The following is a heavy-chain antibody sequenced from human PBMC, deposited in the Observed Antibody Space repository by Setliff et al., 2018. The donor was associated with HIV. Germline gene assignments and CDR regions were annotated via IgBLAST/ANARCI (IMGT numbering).Heavy chain of an antibody. V-gene: IGHV4-61*09. J-gene: IGHJ3*02. D-gene: IGHD3-22*01. CDR1: GGSISSGSYY. Sequence: SETLSLTCTVSGGSISSGSYYWSWIRQPAGKGLEWIGHIYTSGSTNYNPSLKSRVTISVDTSKNQFSLKLSSATAADTAVYYCAEGTLRNYYDSSALPLHDAFDIWGQGTMVTVSS. CDR3: AEGTLRNYYDSSALPLHDAFDI. CDR2: IYTSGST.